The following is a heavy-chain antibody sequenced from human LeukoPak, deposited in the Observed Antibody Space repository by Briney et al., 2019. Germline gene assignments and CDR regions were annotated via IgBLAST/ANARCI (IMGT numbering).Heavy chain of an antibody. CDR1: GFTFSSYG. CDR3: AKGYYYDSSGYYPVVGATDI. CDR2: ISGSGGST. V-gene: IGHV3-23*01. J-gene: IGHJ3*02. D-gene: IGHD3-22*01. Sequence: QSGGSLRLSCAASGFTFSSYGMSWVRQAPGKGLEWVSAISGSGGSTYYADSVKGRFTISRDNSKNTLYLQMNSLRAEDTAVYYCAKGYYYDSSGYYPVVGATDIWGQGTMVTVSS.